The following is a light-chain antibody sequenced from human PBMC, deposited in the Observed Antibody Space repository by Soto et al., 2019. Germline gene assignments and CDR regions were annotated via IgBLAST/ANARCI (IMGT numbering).Light chain of an antibody. CDR1: QSVSSY. J-gene: IGKJ1*01. Sequence: EIVLTQSPATLSLSPGERATLACRASQSVSSYLAWYQQKPGQAPRVVIYDASNRATGIPPRFSGSGSGTDFTLTISCLEPEDFAVYYCQQRSSWPRTFGQGTKVAI. CDR2: DAS. CDR3: QQRSSWPRT. V-gene: IGKV3-11*01.